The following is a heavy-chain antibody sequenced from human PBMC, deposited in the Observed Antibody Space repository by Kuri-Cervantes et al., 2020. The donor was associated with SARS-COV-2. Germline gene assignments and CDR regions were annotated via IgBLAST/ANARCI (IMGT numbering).Heavy chain of an antibody. CDR2: ISSSSSYI. D-gene: IGHD2-15*01. CDR3: ARDSEVVVAPSAFDI. Sequence: ETLSLTCAASGFTFSSCSMNWVRQAPGKGLEWVSSISSSSSYIYYADSVKGRFTISRDNAKNSLYLQMNSLRAEDTAVYYCARDSEVVVAPSAFDIWGQGTMVTVSS. J-gene: IGHJ3*02. CDR1: GFTFSSCS. V-gene: IGHV3-21*01.